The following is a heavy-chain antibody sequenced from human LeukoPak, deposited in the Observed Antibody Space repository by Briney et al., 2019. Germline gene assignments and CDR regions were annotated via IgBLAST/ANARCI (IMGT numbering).Heavy chain of an antibody. D-gene: IGHD2-2*01. CDR2: ISAYNGNT. V-gene: IGHV1-18*01. CDR1: GYTFTSYG. J-gene: IGHJ4*02. CDR3: ARDIRVVVPAAVDY. Sequence: ASVKVSCKASGYTFTSYGISWLRQAPGQGLEWMGWISAYNGNTNYAQKLQGRVTMTTDTSTSTAYMELRSLRSDDTAVYYCARDIRVVVPAAVDYWGQGTLVTVSS.